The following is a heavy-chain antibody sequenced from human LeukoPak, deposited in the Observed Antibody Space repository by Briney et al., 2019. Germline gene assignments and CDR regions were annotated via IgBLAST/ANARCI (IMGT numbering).Heavy chain of an antibody. Sequence: KPSETLSLTCTVSGGSISSYYWSWIRQPPGKGLEWIGYIYYSGSTNYNPSLKSRVTISVDTSKNQFSLKLSSVTAADTAVYYCTRALYCSAGSCYSNFWGQGSLATVSS. V-gene: IGHV4-59*12. J-gene: IGHJ4*02. CDR1: GGSISSYY. CDR3: TRALYCSAGSCYSNF. CDR2: IYYSGST. D-gene: IGHD2-15*01.